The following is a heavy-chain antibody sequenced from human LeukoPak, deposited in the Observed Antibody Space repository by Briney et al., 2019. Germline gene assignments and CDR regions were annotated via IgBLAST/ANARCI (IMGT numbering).Heavy chain of an antibody. J-gene: IGHJ6*02. CDR1: DFSFRSHG. V-gene: IGHV3-33*06. D-gene: IGHD4-17*01. CDR2: IWSDGSRK. CDR3: AKAFQGGDYASRYYYYYGMDV. Sequence: PGGSLRLSCVASDFSFRSHGMDWVRQAPGKGLEWVAVIWSDGSRKYYADSVKGRFTISRDNSKNTLYLQMNSLRAEDTAVYYCAKAFQGGDYASRYYYYYGMDVWGQGTTVTVSS.